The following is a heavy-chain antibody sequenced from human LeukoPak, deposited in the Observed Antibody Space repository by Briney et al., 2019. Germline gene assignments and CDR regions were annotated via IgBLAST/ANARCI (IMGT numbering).Heavy chain of an antibody. D-gene: IGHD2-15*01. CDR3: ARDRSDIRLGNRWYFDY. CDR2: INPNSGGT. V-gene: IGHV1-2*02. CDR1: GYTFTGYY. J-gene: IGHJ4*02. Sequence: ASVKVSCKASGYTFTGYYMYWVRQAPGQGLEWMGWINPNSGGTNYAQKFQGRVTMTRDTSISTAYMELSRLRSDDTAVYYCARDRSDIRLGNRWYFDYWGQGTLVTVSS.